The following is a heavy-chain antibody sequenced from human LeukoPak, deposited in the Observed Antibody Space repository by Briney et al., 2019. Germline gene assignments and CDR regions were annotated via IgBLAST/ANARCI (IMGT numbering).Heavy chain of an antibody. D-gene: IGHD3/OR15-3a*01. CDR3: AKGPVDYYFDY. Sequence: GGSLRLSCAASGFNFNVYSMTWVRQAPGKGLEWLSYISSSGGTIYYADSVKGRFTISRDNSKNTLYLQMNSLRAEDTAVYYCAKGPVDYYFDYWGQGTLVTVSS. J-gene: IGHJ4*02. CDR1: GFNFNVYS. V-gene: IGHV3-48*01. CDR2: ISSSGGTI.